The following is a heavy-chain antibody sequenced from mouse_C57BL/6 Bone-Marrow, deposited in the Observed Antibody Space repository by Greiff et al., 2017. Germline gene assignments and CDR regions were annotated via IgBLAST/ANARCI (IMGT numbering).Heavy chain of an antibody. D-gene: IGHD2-1*01. J-gene: IGHJ4*01. CDR3: TRGDGNYYYGMDY. CDR1: GYTFTSYW. Sequence: VQLQQSGTVLARPGASVKMSCKTSGYTFTSYWMHWVKQRPGQGLEWIGIIYPGNSDTSYNQKFKGKAKLTAVTSTSTAYMELSSLTNEDYAVYYCTRGDGNYYYGMDYWGQGTSVTVSS. CDR2: IYPGNSDT. V-gene: IGHV1-5*01.